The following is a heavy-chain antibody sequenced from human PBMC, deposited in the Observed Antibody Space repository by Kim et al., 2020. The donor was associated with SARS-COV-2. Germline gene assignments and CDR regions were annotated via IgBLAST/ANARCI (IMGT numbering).Heavy chain of an antibody. CDR3: ARYYYDSRALGDY. D-gene: IGHD3-22*01. J-gene: IGHJ4*02. V-gene: IGHV1-69*01. Sequence: YAQKFQGRVTITADESTSTAYMELSSLRSEDTAVYYCARYYYDSRALGDYWGQGTLVTVSS.